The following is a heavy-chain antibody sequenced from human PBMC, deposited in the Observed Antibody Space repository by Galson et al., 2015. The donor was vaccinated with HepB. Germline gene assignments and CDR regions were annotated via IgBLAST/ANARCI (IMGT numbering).Heavy chain of an antibody. J-gene: IGHJ6*03. D-gene: IGHD3-22*01. V-gene: IGHV3-30-3*01. CDR3: AREGGSGYYYHYYYMDV. CDR2: IPYDGSNK. Sequence: SLRLSCAASGFTFSSYAMHWVRQAPGKGLEWVAVIPYDGSNKYYADSVKGRFTISRDNSKNTLYLQMNSLRAEDTAVYYCAREGGSGYYYHYYYMDVWGKGTTVTVSS. CDR1: GFTFSSYA.